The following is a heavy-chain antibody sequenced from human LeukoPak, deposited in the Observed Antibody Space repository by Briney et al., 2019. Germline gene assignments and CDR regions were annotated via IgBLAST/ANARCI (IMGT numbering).Heavy chain of an antibody. CDR3: TTYGSGRKFDY. CDR1: GFSFSDAW. CDR2: IESKTDRGTT. V-gene: IGHV3-15*04. D-gene: IGHD3-10*01. J-gene: IGHJ4*02. Sequence: GGSLRLSCAASGFSFSDAWMSWVRQLPGKGLEWVGRIESKTDRGTTDYAAPVKRRFTISRDDSTNTRYLQMNSLKSEDTAVYYCTTYGSGRKFDYWGQGILVTVSS.